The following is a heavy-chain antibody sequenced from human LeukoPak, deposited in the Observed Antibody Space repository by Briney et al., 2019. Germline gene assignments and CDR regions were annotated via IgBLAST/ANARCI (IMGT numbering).Heavy chain of an antibody. CDR1: GGSISRSSYY. J-gene: IGHJ3*02. CDR3: ASLTPVKESDAFNI. Sequence: SETLSLTCTVSGGSISRSSYYWGWIRQPPGKGLEWIGNIYYTGSTSYTPSLKSRVTISVDTSKNQFSLKLSSVTAADTAVYYCASLTPVKESDAFNIWGQGTMVTVSS. CDR2: IYYTGST. V-gene: IGHV4-39*01.